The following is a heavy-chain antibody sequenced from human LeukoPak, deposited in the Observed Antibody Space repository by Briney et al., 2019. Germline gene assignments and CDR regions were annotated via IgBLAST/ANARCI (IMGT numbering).Heavy chain of an antibody. Sequence: ASVKVSCKASGYTFTSYGISWVRQAPGQGLEWMGWISAYNGNTNYAQKLQGRVTMTTDTSTTTSYMELRSLRSDDTAVYYCARDLAWGADLMGPTDDWLDPWGQGTLVTVSS. CDR1: GYTFTSYG. CDR3: ARDLAWGADLMGPTDDWLDP. D-gene: IGHD1-26*01. CDR2: ISAYNGNT. V-gene: IGHV1-18*01. J-gene: IGHJ5*02.